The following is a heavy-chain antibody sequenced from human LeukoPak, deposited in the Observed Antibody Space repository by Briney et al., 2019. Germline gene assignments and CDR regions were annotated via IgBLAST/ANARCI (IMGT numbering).Heavy chain of an antibody. Sequence: SETLSLTCTVSGASISSYYWSWIRQPAGKGLEWIGRIYISGSTNYNPSLKSRVTMSVDTSKNQFSLELSSVTAADTAVYYCARDRGTWSDDGFDYWGQGTLVTVSS. CDR1: GASISSYY. D-gene: IGHD1-1*01. V-gene: IGHV4-4*07. J-gene: IGHJ4*02. CDR2: IYISGST. CDR3: ARDRGTWSDDGFDY.